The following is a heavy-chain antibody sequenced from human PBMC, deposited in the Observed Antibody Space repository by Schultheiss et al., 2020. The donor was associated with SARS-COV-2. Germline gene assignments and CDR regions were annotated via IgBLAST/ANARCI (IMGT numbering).Heavy chain of an antibody. CDR3: AKDLSGWYSSSSLYGMDV. J-gene: IGHJ6*02. CDR1: GFTFITYG. V-gene: IGHV3-30*18. Sequence: GGSLRLSCAASGFTFITYGMHWVRQAPGKGLEWVSVISYDGTKKYYADSVKGRFTISRDNSKNTLYLQMSSLRGDDTAVYYCAKDLSGWYSSSSLYGMDVWGQGTTVTGSS. CDR2: ISYDGTKK. D-gene: IGHD6-6*01.